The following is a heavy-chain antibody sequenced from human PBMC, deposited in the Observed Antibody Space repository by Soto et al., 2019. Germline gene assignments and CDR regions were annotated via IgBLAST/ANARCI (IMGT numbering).Heavy chain of an antibody. CDR1: GFTFSNAW. CDR3: TTDSKHIVVVAAGYYFDY. D-gene: IGHD2-21*01. V-gene: IGHV3-15*01. Sequence: GGSLRLSCAASGFTFSNAWMSWVRQAPGKGPEWVGRIKSKTDGGTTDYAAPVKGRFTISRDDSKNTLYLQMNSLKTEDTAVYYCTTDSKHIVVVAAGYYFDYWGQGTLVTVSS. CDR2: IKSKTDGGTT. J-gene: IGHJ4*02.